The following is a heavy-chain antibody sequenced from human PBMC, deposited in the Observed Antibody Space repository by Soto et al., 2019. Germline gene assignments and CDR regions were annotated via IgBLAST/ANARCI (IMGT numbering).Heavy chain of an antibody. J-gene: IGHJ6*02. CDR3: ARTIAAAGDHYYYYGMDV. Sequence: ASVKVSCKASGYTFTSYAMHWVRQAPGQGLEWMGWINPNSGGTNYAQKFQGWVTMTRDTSISTAYMELSRLRSDDTAVYYCARTIAAAGDHYYYYGMDVWGQGTTVTVSS. CDR2: INPNSGGT. CDR1: GYTFTSYA. D-gene: IGHD6-13*01. V-gene: IGHV1-2*04.